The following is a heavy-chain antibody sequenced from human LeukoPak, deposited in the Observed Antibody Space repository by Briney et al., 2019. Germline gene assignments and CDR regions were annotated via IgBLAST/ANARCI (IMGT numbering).Heavy chain of an antibody. V-gene: IGHV1-69*10. CDR2: IIPILGIA. D-gene: IGHD6-13*01. CDR3: ARCRIAAAATGGYYYYGMDV. CDR1: GGTFSSYA. Sequence: SVKVSCKASGGTFSSYAVSWVRQAPGQGLEWMGGIIPILGIANHAQKFQGRVTITADKSTSTAYMELSSLRSEDTAVYYCARCRIAAAATGGYYYYGMDVWGQGTTVTVSS. J-gene: IGHJ6*02.